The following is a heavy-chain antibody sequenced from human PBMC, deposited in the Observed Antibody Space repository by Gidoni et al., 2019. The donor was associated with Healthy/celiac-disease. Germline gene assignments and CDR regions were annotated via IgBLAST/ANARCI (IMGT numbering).Heavy chain of an antibody. CDR3: AKSIAARPAFDY. V-gene: IGHV3-9*01. J-gene: IGHJ4*02. CDR2: ISWNSGSI. CDR1: GFTFDDHA. Sequence: VQLVESGGGLVQPGQSLLLSCAASGFTFDDHAMHWVRQAPGKGLEWVSGISWNSGSIGYADSVKGRFTISRDNAKNSLYLQMNRLRAEDTALYYCAKSIAARPAFDYWGQGTLVTVSS. D-gene: IGHD6-6*01.